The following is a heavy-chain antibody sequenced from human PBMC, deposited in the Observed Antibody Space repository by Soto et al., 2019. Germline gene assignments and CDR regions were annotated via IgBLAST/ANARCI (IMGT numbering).Heavy chain of an antibody. V-gene: IGHV3-30*03. Sequence: PGGSLRLSCAASRFTISGHAMHWVRQAPGKGLEWLAVISYDGSDKFYGDSVKGRFAISRDNSKNTLYLQMDNLRTEDTALYYCARGNLDVWGQGTTVTVS. CDR3: ARGNLDV. D-gene: IGHD1-1*01. CDR2: ISYDGSDK. J-gene: IGHJ6*02. CDR1: RFTISGHA.